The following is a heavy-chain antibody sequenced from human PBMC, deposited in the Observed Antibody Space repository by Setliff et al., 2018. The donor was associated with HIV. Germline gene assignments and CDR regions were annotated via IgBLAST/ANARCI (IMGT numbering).Heavy chain of an antibody. D-gene: IGHD5-12*01. J-gene: IGHJ4*02. CDR1: GGSMNTFY. Sequence: PSETLSLTCTVSGGSMNTFYWSWIRQSPGKGLEWIGYIHDGGSITYNPSLRSPATISLDTSKKQFPLMLTAVTPAHTAVYYCARGSGHSGFDLNFDYWGRGTLVTVSS. CDR3: ARGSGHSGFDLNFDY. CDR2: IHDGGSI. V-gene: IGHV4-59*01.